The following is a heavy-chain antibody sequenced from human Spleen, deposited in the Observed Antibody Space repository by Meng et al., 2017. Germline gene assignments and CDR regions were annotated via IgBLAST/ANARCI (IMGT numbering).Heavy chain of an antibody. D-gene: IGHD5-12*01. J-gene: IGHJ4*01. CDR1: GFSFSSYE. CDR3: ARGYIHNSLYYFDY. CDR2: ISGSGGSK. V-gene: IGHV3-48*03. Sequence: GGSLRLSCAASGFSFSSYEMNWVRQAPGKGLEWVAYISGSGGSKYYADSVRGRFTISRDYTKNSLFLQMHSLRAEDTAVYYCARGYIHNSLYYFDYWGQGTLVTVSS.